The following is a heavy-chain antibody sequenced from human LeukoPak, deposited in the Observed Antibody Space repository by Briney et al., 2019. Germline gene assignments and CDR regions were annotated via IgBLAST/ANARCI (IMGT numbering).Heavy chain of an antibody. CDR3: ARDRIAVAGYYFDC. J-gene: IGHJ4*02. CDR1: GFTFSSYG. V-gene: IGHV3-33*01. D-gene: IGHD6-19*01. CDR2: IWYDGSNK. Sequence: PGRSLRLSCAASGFTFSSYGMHWVRQAPGKGLEWVAFIWYDGSNKYYADSVKGRFTISRDNSKNTLYLQTNSLRAEDTAVYYCARDRIAVAGYYFDCWGQGTLVTVSS.